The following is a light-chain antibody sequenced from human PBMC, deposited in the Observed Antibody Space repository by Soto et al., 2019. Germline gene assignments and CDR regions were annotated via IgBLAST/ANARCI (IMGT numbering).Light chain of an antibody. CDR1: SSDVGGYNY. CDR2: EVS. Sequence: QSALTQPASVSGSPGQSITISCTGTSSDVGGYNYVSWYQQHPGKAPNLMIYEVSNRPSGVSNRFSGSKSGNTASLTISGLQAEDEADYYCSSYTSSSTLEGYVFGTGTKLTVL. CDR3: SSYTSSSTLEGYV. V-gene: IGLV2-14*01. J-gene: IGLJ1*01.